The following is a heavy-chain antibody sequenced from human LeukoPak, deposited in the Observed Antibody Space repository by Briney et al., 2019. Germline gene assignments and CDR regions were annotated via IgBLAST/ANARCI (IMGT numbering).Heavy chain of an antibody. Sequence: PGGSLRLSCAASGFTFSTYAMSWVRQAPGKGLEWVSTISTSGRSTYYADSVKGRFTISRDNSKNTLYLQMISLRAEDTAVYYCAKGGNIVVVPAAMQWGQGTLVTVSS. J-gene: IGHJ4*02. CDR3: AKGGNIVVVPAAMQ. V-gene: IGHV3-23*01. CDR2: ISTSGRST. CDR1: GFTFSTYA. D-gene: IGHD2-2*01.